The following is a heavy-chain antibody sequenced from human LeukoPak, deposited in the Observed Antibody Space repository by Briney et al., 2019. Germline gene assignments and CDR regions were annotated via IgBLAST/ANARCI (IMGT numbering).Heavy chain of an antibody. Sequence: SETLSLTCAVYGGSFSGYYWSWIHQPPGKGLEWIGEINHSGSTNYNPSLKSRVTISVDTSKNQFSLKLSSVTAADTAVYYCARGTGIDDAFDIWGQGTMVTVSS. J-gene: IGHJ3*02. D-gene: IGHD1-1*01. CDR1: GGSFSGYY. CDR2: INHSGST. V-gene: IGHV4-34*01. CDR3: ARGTGIDDAFDI.